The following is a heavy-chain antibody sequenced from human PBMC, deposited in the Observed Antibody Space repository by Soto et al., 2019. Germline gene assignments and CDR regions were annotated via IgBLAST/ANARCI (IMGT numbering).Heavy chain of an antibody. CDR2: IVPIFGTA. D-gene: IGHD2-2*01. J-gene: IGHJ5*02. CDR1: GVTFSGYA. V-gene: IGHV1-69*13. Sequence: SVKVSCKASGVTFSGYAIRWLRQSPGQGLEWMGWIVPIFGTANYAQKFQGRVTITADASTSTAYMELSSLRSEDTAVYYCAHCSSTSCYTNGWFDPWGQGTLGTVSS. CDR3: AHCSSTSCYTNGWFDP.